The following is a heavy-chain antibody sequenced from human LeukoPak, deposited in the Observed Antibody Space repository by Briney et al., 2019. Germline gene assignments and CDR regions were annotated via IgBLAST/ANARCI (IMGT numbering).Heavy chain of an antibody. V-gene: IGHV3-21*04. CDR1: GFTFSSYS. CDR3: AKAVDLATISVDI. D-gene: IGHD5-24*01. J-gene: IGHJ3*02. Sequence: GGSLRLSCAASGFTFSSYSMNWVRQAPGKGLEWVSSISSSSSYIYYADSVKGRFTISRDNAKNSLYLQMNSLRAEDTAVYYCAKAVDLATISVDIWGQGTMVTVSS. CDR2: ISSSSSYI.